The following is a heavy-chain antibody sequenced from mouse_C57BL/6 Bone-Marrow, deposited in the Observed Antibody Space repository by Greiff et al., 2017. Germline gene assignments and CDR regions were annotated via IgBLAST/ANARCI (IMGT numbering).Heavy chain of an antibody. D-gene: IGHD1-1*01. CDR3: AREAYGPYARDY. CDR2: IYPRSGNT. V-gene: IGHV1-81*01. Sequence: QVQLQQSGAELARPGASVKLSCKASGYTFTSYGISWVKQRTGQGLEWIGEIYPRSGNTYYNEKFKGQATLTADKSSSTAYMALRSLTSEDSAVYFCAREAYGPYARDYWGQGTSVTVSS. J-gene: IGHJ4*01. CDR1: GYTFTSYG.